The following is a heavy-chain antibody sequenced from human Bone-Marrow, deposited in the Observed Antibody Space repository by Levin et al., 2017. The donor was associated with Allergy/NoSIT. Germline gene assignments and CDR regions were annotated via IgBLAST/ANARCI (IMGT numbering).Heavy chain of an antibody. Sequence: GGSLRLSCTASGFNFRTYALTWVRQAPGKGLEWVSSITGSGETTYFADSVKGRFTISRDHAKNTVSLQMNSLRAEDTAVYYCAKASLNTGFSALDHWGQGTLVTVSS. V-gene: IGHV3-23*01. CDR3: AKASLNTGFSALDH. J-gene: IGHJ4*02. CDR1: GFNFRTYA. CDR2: ITGSGETT. D-gene: IGHD5-12*01.